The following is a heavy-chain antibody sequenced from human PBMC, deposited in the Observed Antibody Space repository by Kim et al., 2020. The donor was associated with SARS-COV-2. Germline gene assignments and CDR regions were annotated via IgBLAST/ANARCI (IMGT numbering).Heavy chain of an antibody. CDR3: AKDGEWASSWAAAGPGAFDI. J-gene: IGHJ3*02. V-gene: IGHV3-33*06. D-gene: IGHD6-13*01. CDR1: GFTFSSYG. CDR2: IWYDGSNK. Sequence: GGSLRLSCAASGFTFSSYGMHWVRQAPGKGLEWVAVIWYDGSNKYYADSVKGRFTISRDNSKNTLYLQMNSLRAEDTAVYYCAKDGEWASSWAAAGPGAFDIWGQGTMVTVSS.